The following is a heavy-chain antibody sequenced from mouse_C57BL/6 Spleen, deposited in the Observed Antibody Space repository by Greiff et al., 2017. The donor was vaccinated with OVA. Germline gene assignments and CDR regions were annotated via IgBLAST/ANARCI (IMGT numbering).Heavy chain of an antibody. V-gene: IGHV7-1*01. D-gene: IGHD2-5*01. CDR1: GFTFSDFY. J-gene: IGHJ4*01. Sequence: EVKLVESGGGLVQSGRSLRLSCATSGFTFSDFYMEWVRQAPGKGLEWIAASRNKANDYTTEYSASVKGRFIVSRDTSQSILYLQMNALRAEDTAIYYCARDANYSNYRYAMDYWGQGTSVTVSS. CDR2: SRNKANDYTT. CDR3: ARDANYSNYRYAMDY.